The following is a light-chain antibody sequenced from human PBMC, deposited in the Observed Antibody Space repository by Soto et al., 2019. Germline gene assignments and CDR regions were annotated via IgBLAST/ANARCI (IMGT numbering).Light chain of an antibody. CDR2: GAS. CDR3: QQYGTSIT. V-gene: IGKV3-20*01. J-gene: IGKJ5*01. Sequence: EIVLTQSPGTLSLSPGERATLSCRASQSFSSSYLAWYQQKPGQAPRLLIYGASSRATGIPDRFSGSGSGTDFTLAISRLEPEDFAVYYFQQYGTSITFGQGTRLEI. CDR1: QSFSSSY.